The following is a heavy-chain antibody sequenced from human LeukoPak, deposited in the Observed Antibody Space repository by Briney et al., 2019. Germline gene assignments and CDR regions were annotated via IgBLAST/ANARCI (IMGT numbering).Heavy chain of an antibody. CDR1: GYTFSSYG. CDR2: ISAYTGDT. J-gene: IGHJ4*02. V-gene: IGHV1-18*01. D-gene: IGHD6-19*01. CDR3: ARDRAVAGLFSDY. Sequence: ASVKVSCKASGYTFSSYGISWVRQAPGQGLEWMGWISAYTGDTNYALKLQGRVTMTTDTSTSTAYMELRSLRSDDTAVYYCARDRAVAGLFSDYWGQGTLVTVSS.